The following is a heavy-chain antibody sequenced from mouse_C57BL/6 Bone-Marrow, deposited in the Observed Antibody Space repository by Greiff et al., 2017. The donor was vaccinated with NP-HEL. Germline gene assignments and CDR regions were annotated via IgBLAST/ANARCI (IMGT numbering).Heavy chain of an antibody. D-gene: IGHD1-1*01. CDR3: AREDYYGSSFNWYFDV. CDR1: GHTFTSYW. V-gene: IGHV1-50*01. J-gene: IGHJ1*03. Sequence: QVQLQQPGAELVKPGASVKLSCKASGHTFTSYWMQWVKQRPGQGLEWIGEIDPSDSYTNYNQKFKGKATLTVDKSSSTAYMQLSSLTSEDSAVYYCAREDYYGSSFNWYFDVWGTGTTVTVSS. CDR2: IDPSDSYT.